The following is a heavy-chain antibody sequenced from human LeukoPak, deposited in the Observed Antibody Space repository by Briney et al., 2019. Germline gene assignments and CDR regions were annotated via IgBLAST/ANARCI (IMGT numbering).Heavy chain of an antibody. V-gene: IGHV3-23*01. Sequence: PGGSLRLSCAASGFAFSNYGMNWVRQAPGKGLEWVSGITGSGGTTYYADSVKGRFTISRDNSRNTLYLQMNSLRAEDTAVYYCARGEGYYYYYMDVWGKGTTDTISS. CDR2: ITGSGGTT. CDR1: GFAFSNYG. CDR3: ARGEGYYYYYMDV. J-gene: IGHJ6*03.